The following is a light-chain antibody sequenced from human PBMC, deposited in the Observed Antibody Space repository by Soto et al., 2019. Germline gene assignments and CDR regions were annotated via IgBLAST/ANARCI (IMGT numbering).Light chain of an antibody. CDR3: SSYAGSNNHVV. V-gene: IGLV2-8*01. CDR1: SSDVGGYNY. J-gene: IGLJ2*01. CDR2: EVS. Sequence: QSALTQPRSVSGSPGQSVTISCTGTSSDVGGYNYVSWYQQHPGKAPKLMIYEVSKRPSGVPDRFSGSKSGNTASLTVSGLQAEDEADYYCSSYAGSNNHVVFGGGTQLTVL.